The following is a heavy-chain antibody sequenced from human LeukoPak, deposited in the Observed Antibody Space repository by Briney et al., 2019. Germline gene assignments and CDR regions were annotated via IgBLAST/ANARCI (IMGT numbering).Heavy chain of an antibody. CDR1: GFTFSDYY. CDR3: ARVQGFFGEPGWFDP. D-gene: IGHD3-10*01. J-gene: IGHJ5*02. Sequence: GGSLRLSCAASGFTFSDYYMSWIRQAPGKGLEWVSYISSSSSYTNYADSVKGRFTISRDNAKNSLYLQINSLRAEDTAVYYCARVQGFFGEPGWFDPWGQGTLVTVSS. CDR2: ISSSSSYT. V-gene: IGHV3-11*06.